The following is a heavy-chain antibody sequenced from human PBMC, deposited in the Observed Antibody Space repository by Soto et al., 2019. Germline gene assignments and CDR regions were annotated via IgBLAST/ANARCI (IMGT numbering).Heavy chain of an antibody. D-gene: IGHD3-10*01. V-gene: IGHV3-30-3*01. CDR3: ARDRGREYYGSGSSDAFDI. J-gene: IGHJ3*02. CDR1: GFTFSSYA. Sequence: QVQLVESGGGVVQPGRSLRLSCAASGFTFSSYAMHWVRQAPGKGLEWVAVISYDGSNKYYADSVKGRFTISRDNSKNTLYLQMNSLRAEDTAVYYCARDRGREYYGSGSSDAFDIWGQGTMVTVSS. CDR2: ISYDGSNK.